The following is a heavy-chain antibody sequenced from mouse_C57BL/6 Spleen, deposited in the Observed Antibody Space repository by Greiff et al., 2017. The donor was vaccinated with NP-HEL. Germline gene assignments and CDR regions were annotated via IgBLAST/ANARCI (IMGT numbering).Heavy chain of an antibody. J-gene: IGHJ2*01. V-gene: IGHV2-2*01. Sequence: VKLVESGPGLVQPSQSLSITCTVSGFSLTSYGVHWVRQSPGKGLEWLGVIWSVGSTDYNAAFISRLSISKDNSKSQVFFKMNSLQADDTAIYYCARMGGLRPYYFDYWGQGTTLTVSS. CDR1: GFSLTSYG. D-gene: IGHD2-2*01. CDR3: ARMGGLRPYYFDY. CDR2: IWSVGST.